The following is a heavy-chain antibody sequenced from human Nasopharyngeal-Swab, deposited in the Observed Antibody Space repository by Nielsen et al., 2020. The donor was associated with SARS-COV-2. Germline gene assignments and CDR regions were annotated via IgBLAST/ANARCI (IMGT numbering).Heavy chain of an antibody. V-gene: IGHV1-46*01. CDR3: ARYPTPAVDSSSSLDYYYGMDV. Sequence: ASVKVSCKASGYTFTSYYMHWVRQAPGHGLEWMGVINPSGCSTSYVQKFQGRVTMTRDTSTSTVYMELISLRSEDTAVYYCARYPTPAVDSSSSLDYYYGMDVWGQGTTVTVSS. D-gene: IGHD6-6*01. J-gene: IGHJ6*02. CDR2: INPSGCST. CDR1: GYTFTSYY.